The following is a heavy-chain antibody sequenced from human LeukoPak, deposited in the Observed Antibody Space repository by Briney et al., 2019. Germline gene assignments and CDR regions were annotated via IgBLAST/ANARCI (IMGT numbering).Heavy chain of an antibody. CDR3: ARDLDYYDSSGYPRSYWFDP. V-gene: IGHV4-61*02. Sequence: SQTLSLTCTVSGGSISSGSYYWSWIRQPAGKGLEWIGRIYTSGSTSYNPSLKSRVTISVDTSKNQFSLKLSSVTAADTAVYYSARDLDYYDSSGYPRSYWFDPWGQGTLVTVSS. CDR2: IYTSGST. D-gene: IGHD3-22*01. CDR1: GGSISSGSYY. J-gene: IGHJ5*02.